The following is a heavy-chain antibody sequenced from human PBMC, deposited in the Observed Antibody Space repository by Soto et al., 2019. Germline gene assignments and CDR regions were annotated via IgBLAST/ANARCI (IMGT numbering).Heavy chain of an antibody. CDR1: GGSISSGGYY. J-gene: IGHJ5*02. CDR2: IYYSGST. Sequence: PSETLSLTCTVSGGSISSGGYYWSWIRQHPGKGLEWIGYIYYSGSTYYNPSLKSRVTIPVDTSKNQFSLKLSSVTAADTAVYYCARAGVAARNWFDPWGQGTLVTVSS. V-gene: IGHV4-31*03. CDR3: ARAGVAARNWFDP. D-gene: IGHD2-15*01.